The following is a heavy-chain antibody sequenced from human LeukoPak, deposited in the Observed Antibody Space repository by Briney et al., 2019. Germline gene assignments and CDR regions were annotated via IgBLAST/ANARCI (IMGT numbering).Heavy chain of an antibody. CDR1: GYTFTGYY. CDR2: INPNSGGT. CDR3: ARDRTSGWYYFDY. V-gene: IGHV1-2*02. D-gene: IGHD6-19*01. J-gene: IGHJ4*02. Sequence: ASVKVSCKASGYTFTGYYMHWVRQAPGQGLEWMGWINPNSGGTNYAQKFQGRVTMTRDTSISTAYMELGRLRSDDTAVYYCARDRTSGWYYFDYWGQGTLVTVSS.